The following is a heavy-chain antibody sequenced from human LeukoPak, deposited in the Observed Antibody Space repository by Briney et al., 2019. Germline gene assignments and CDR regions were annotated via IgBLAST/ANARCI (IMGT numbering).Heavy chain of an antibody. D-gene: IGHD2/OR15-2a*01. Sequence: GGSLRLSCAVSGFTFTNAWMNWVRQAPGKGLEWVGRVRAKTDGGTTEYAAPVKGRFSISRDDSTNTVYLQTNSLITEDTAIYYCAADTPVPLAQIDYWGQGALVTVSS. CDR3: AADTPVPLAQIDY. CDR1: GFTFTNAW. V-gene: IGHV3-15*01. J-gene: IGHJ4*02. CDR2: VRAKTDGGTT.